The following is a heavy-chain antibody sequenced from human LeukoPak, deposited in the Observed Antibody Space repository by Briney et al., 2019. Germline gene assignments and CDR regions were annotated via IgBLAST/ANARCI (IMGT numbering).Heavy chain of an antibody. CDR3: ASGDYGAGSPVMRY. CDR1: GGSISSGDYY. D-gene: IGHD3-10*01. CDR2: IYYSGST. V-gene: IGHV4-30-4*08. Sequence: SPSETLSLTCTVSGGSISSGDYYWSWIRQPPGKGLEWIGYIYYSGSTYYNPSLKSRVTISVDTSKNQFSLKLSSVTAADTAVYYCASGDYGAGSPVMRYWGHGTLVIVSS. J-gene: IGHJ4*01.